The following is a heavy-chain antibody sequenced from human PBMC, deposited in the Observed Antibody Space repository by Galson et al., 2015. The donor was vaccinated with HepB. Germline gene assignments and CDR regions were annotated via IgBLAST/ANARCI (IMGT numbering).Heavy chain of an antibody. J-gene: IGHJ5*02. CDR3: AKGSESPAVSPFSP. CDR2: ISWNSGSI. D-gene: IGHD2/OR15-2a*01. V-gene: IGHV3-9*01. Sequence: ALRLSCAASGFTFDDYAMHWVRHAPGKGLEWVSGISWNSGSIGYADSVKGRFTISRDNAKNSLYLQMNSLRAEDTALYYCAKGSESPAVSPFSPWGQGTLVTVSS. CDR1: GFTFDDYA.